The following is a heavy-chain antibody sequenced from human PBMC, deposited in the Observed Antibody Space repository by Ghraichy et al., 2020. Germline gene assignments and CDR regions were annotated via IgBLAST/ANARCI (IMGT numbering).Heavy chain of an antibody. CDR2: IYYSGST. D-gene: IGHD2-15*01. J-gene: IGHJ6*02. CDR3: ARFSRGYCSGGSCSAAYYYYYYGMDV. CDR1: GGSISSGGYY. V-gene: IGHV4-31*03. Sequence: SETLSLTCTVSGGSISSGGYYWSWIRQHPGKGLEWIGYIYYSGSTYYNPSLKSRVTISVDTSKNQFSLKLSSVTAADTAVYYCARFSRGYCSGGSCSAAYYYYYYGMDVWGQGTTVTVSS.